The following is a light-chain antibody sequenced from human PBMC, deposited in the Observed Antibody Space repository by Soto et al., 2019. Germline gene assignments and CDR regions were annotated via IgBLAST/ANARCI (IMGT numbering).Light chain of an antibody. CDR2: DVS. CDR1: QSVSNW. V-gene: IGKV1-5*01. Sequence: DIQMTQSPSTLSASVGERVTITCRASQSVSNWLAWYQQKPGKAPKLLIYDVSSLESGVPSRFSGSGSGTEFTLTISSLQPADFATYYCQQANSFPRTFGQGTRLEIK. J-gene: IGKJ5*01. CDR3: QQANSFPRT.